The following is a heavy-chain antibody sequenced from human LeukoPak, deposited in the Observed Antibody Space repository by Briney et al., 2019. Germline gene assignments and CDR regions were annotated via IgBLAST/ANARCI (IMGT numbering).Heavy chain of an antibody. D-gene: IGHD3-3*01. Sequence: PSETLSLTCTASGGSISSGGYYWSWIRQHPGKGLEWIGYIYYSGSTYYNPSLKSRVTISVDTSKNQFSLKLSSVTAADTAVYYCARAARSGYYTDYWGQGTLVTVSS. J-gene: IGHJ4*02. V-gene: IGHV4-31*03. CDR1: GGSISSGGYY. CDR2: IYYSGST. CDR3: ARAARSGYYTDY.